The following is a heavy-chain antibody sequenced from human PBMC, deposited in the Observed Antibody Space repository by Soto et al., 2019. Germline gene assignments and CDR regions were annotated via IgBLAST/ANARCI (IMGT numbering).Heavy chain of an antibody. CDR1: GFTFSSYA. J-gene: IGHJ5*02. CDR3: ANLLRILSYSSSS. CDR2: ISGSGGST. D-gene: IGHD6-6*01. Sequence: EVQLLESGGGLVQPGGSLRLSCAASGFTFSSYAMSWVRQAPGKGLEWVSAISGSGGSTYYADSVKGRFTISRDNSKNTLYLQMNSLRAEDTAVYYCANLLRILSYSSSSWGQGTLVTVSS. V-gene: IGHV3-23*01.